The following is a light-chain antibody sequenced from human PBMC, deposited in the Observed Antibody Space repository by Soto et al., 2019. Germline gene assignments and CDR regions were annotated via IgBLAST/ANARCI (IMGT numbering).Light chain of an antibody. V-gene: IGKV3-20*01. Sequence: EIVLTQSPGTLSLSPGERATLSCRASQSVSSTYLAWYQQRPGQAPRLLIYGASSRATGIPDRFSGSGSGTDFTLTISRLEPEDFAVYYCHQYCSSTKTFGQGTKVEIK. CDR1: QSVSSTY. CDR2: GAS. CDR3: HQYCSSTKT. J-gene: IGKJ1*01.